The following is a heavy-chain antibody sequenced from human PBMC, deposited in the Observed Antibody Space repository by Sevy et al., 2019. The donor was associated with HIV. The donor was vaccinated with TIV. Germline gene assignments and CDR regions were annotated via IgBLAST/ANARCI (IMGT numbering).Heavy chain of an antibody. V-gene: IGHV3-15*07. CDR3: TTEDDSSTYYFDY. J-gene: IGHJ4*02. CDR2: IKSKTDGGTT. D-gene: IGHD2-2*01. Sequence: GGSLRLSCAASGFTFSNAWMNWVRQAPGKGLEWVGRIKSKTDGGTTDYAAPGKGRFTISRDDSKNTLYLQMNSLKTEDTAVYYCTTEDDSSTYYFDYWGQGTLVTVSS. CDR1: GFTFSNAW.